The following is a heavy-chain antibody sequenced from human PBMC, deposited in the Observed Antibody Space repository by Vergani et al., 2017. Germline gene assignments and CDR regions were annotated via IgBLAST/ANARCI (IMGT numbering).Heavy chain of an antibody. CDR2: IKSQIDGGTT. D-gene: IGHD7-27*01. CDR3: TTLSPNWAHW. J-gene: IGHJ4*02. CDR1: GFSFSNAW. Sequence: EVQLVESGGGLVKPGGSLRLSCAASGFSFSNAWMTWVRQGPGQGLEWVGRIKSQIDGGTTDYAAPVKGRFTISSNDSTIMLYLHMNSLKTEDTAVYYCTTLSPNWAHWWGQGTLVNVSS. V-gene: IGHV3-15*01.